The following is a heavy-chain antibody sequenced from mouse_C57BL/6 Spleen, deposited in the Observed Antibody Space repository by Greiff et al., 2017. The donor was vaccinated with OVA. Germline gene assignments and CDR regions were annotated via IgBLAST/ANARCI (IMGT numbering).Heavy chain of an antibody. CDR3: ARNGGLLPNFDY. Sequence: VKLVESGPGLVQPSQSLSITCTVSGFSLTSYGVHWVRQSPGKGLEWLGVIWSGGSTDYNAAFISRLSISKDNSKSQVFFKMNSLQADDTAIYFCARNGGLLPNFDYWGQGTTLTVSS. CDR1: GFSLTSYG. CDR2: IWSGGST. D-gene: IGHD2-3*01. J-gene: IGHJ2*01. V-gene: IGHV2-2*01.